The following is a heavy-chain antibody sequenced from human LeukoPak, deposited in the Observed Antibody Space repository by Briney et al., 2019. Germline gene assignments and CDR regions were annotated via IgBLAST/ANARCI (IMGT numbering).Heavy chain of an antibody. CDR2: IYHSGRT. D-gene: IGHD3-10*01. Sequence: SETLSLTCAVSGGSISSGGYSWSWIRQPPGKGLEWIGYIYHSGRTYYNPSLKSRVTISIDRSKNQFSLRLSSVTAADTAVYYCARQMVRGLIKPHFDCWGQGTLVTVSS. CDR3: ARQMVRGLIKPHFDC. CDR1: GGSISSGGYS. J-gene: IGHJ4*02. V-gene: IGHV4-30-2*01.